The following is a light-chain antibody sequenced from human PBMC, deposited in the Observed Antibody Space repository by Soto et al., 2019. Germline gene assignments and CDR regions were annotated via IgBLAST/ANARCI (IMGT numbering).Light chain of an antibody. V-gene: IGKV1-27*01. CDR2: AAS. CDR3: QKYDTAPQT. CDR1: QGIIDY. Sequence: DIQMTQSPSSLSASVGDTVTITCRASQGIIDYVAWYQQRPGKIPKLLIYAASTLQTGVPSRFSGSGAGTDFTLTIRILQPEDVATYYRQKYDTAPQTFGQGTKVEIK. J-gene: IGKJ1*01.